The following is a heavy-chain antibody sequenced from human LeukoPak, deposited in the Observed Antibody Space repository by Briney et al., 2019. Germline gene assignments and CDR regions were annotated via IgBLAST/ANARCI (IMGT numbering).Heavy chain of an antibody. V-gene: IGHV3-33*01. CDR3: ARDASVSAADIGIPGLPFDY. J-gene: IGHJ4*02. CDR2: IWYDGSNK. CDR1: GFIFNNYG. D-gene: IGHD6-13*01. Sequence: GRSLRLSCAASGFIFNNYGMHWVRQAPGKGLEWVAVIWYDGSNKYYGDSVKGRFTISRDNSKNTLYLQMNSLRAEDTAVYYCARDASVSAADIGIPGLPFDYWGRGSLVTVSP.